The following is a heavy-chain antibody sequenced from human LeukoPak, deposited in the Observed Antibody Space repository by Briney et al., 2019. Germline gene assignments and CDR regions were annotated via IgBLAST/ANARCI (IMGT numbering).Heavy chain of an antibody. CDR2: ISSSSSYI. CDR3: ARELAYCGGDCYSGFDY. J-gene: IGHJ4*02. Sequence: GGSLRLSCAASGFTFSSYSMNWVRQAPGKGLEWVSSISSSSSYIYYADSVKGRFTISRDNAKNSLYLQMNSLRAEDMAVYYCARELAYCGGDCYSGFDYWGQGTLVTVSS. V-gene: IGHV3-21*01. D-gene: IGHD2-21*02. CDR1: GFTFSSYS.